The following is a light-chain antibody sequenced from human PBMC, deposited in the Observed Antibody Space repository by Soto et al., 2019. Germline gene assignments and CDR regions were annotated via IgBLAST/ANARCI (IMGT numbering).Light chain of an antibody. CDR3: QQYGSSPGVT. J-gene: IGKJ3*01. V-gene: IGKV3-20*01. Sequence: EIVLTQSTGTLSLSQGERATLSCRASQSVSSSYLAWYQQKPGQAPRLLIYGASSRATGIPDRFSGSGSGTDFTLTISRLEPEDCAVYYCQQYGSSPGVTFGPGTKVDIK. CDR1: QSVSSSY. CDR2: GAS.